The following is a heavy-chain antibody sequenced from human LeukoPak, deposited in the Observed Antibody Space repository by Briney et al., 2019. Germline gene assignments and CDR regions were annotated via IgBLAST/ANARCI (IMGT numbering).Heavy chain of an antibody. J-gene: IGHJ6*02. Sequence: GGSLRLSCAASGFIVTNNYINWVRQAPGKGLEWVSVTYSGGNTYYADSVKDRFIVSRDNSKNTVYLHMSSLTAADTALYYCARDPSGSTRDNSFTLPKGMDVWGQGTTVTVSS. CDR2: TYSGGNT. CDR3: ARDPSGSTRDNSFTLPKGMDV. V-gene: IGHV3-66*01. D-gene: IGHD5-12*01. CDR1: GFIVTNNY.